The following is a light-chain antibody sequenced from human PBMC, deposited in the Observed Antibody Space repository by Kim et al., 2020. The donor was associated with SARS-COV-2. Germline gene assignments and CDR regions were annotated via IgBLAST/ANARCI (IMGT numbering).Light chain of an antibody. Sequence: SVGDDIIITCPPAKHIINYFICYHQQPRKAPTLLIYYASTFETSVPSTFSGSGSWTTFTFPISSLQPADNATYYCQQYDNIHPYTFGQGTKLEI. CDR3: QQYDNIHPYT. CDR2: YAS. V-gene: IGKV1-33*01. CDR1: KHIINY. J-gene: IGKJ2*01.